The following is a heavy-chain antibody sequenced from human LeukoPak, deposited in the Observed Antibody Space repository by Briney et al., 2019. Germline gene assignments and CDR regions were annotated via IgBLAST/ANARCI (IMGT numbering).Heavy chain of an antibody. CDR1: GDSISSSSCY. CDR3: ARNNWNYVPDGLDV. CDR2: IYYSGST. V-gene: IGHV4-39*01. Sequence: SETLSLTCTVSGDSISSSSCYWGWFRQPPGKGLEWIGSIYYSGSTYYNPSLKSRVTISVDTSKNQFSLKLSSVTAADTAVYYCARNNWNYVPDGLDVWGQGTTVTVSS. J-gene: IGHJ6*02. D-gene: IGHD1-7*01.